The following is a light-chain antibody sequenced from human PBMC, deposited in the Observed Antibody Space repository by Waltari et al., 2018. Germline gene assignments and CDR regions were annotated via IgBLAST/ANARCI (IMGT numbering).Light chain of an antibody. CDR2: KDS. CDR3: QSADSSGTWVV. V-gene: IGLV3-25*03. CDR1: ALPKQY. Sequence: SYELTQPPSVSVSPGQTARITCSGEALPKQYAYWYQQKPGQAPVLVIYKDSERPSGIPERFSGSSSGTTVTLTISGVQAEDEADYYCQSADSSGTWVVFGGGTKLTVL. J-gene: IGLJ2*01.